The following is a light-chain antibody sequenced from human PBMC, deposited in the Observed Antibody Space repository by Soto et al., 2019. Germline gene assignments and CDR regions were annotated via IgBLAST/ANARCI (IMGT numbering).Light chain of an antibody. CDR2: GAS. J-gene: IGKJ3*01. V-gene: IGKV3-15*01. CDR1: QSVSSN. Sequence: EIVMTQSPATLSVSPGERATLSCRASQSVSSNLAWYQQKPGQAPRLLIYGASTRATGIPARFSGSGSGTSFTPTISSLQSEDFAVYYCQHYNNWPPWTFGPGTKVDIK. CDR3: QHYNNWPPWT.